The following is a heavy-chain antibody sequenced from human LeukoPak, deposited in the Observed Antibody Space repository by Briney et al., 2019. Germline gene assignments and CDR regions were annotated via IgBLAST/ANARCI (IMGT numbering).Heavy chain of an antibody. CDR2: INPSGGST. V-gene: IGHV1-46*01. J-gene: IGHJ5*02. Sequence: GASVKVSCKASGYTFTSYYMHWVRRAPGQGLEWMGIINPSGGSTSYAQKFQGRVTMTRDMSTSTVYMELSSLRSEDTAVYYCARGGPNDYSNYNWFDPWGQGTLVTVSS. CDR1: GYTFTSYY. CDR3: ARGGPNDYSNYNWFDP. D-gene: IGHD4-11*01.